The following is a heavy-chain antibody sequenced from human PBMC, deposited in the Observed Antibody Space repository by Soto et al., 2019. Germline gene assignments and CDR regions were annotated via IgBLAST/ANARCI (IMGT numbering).Heavy chain of an antibody. CDR3: TTVAAAGHTFYFDY. D-gene: IGHD6-13*01. CDR2: IKSKTDGGTT. Sequence: PGGSLRLSCAASGFTFSNAWMSWVRQAPGKGLEWVGRIKSKTDGGTTDYAAPVKGRFTISRDDSKNTLYLQMNSLKTEDTAVYYCTTVAAAGHTFYFDYWGQGTLVTVS. J-gene: IGHJ4*02. CDR1: GFTFSNAW. V-gene: IGHV3-15*01.